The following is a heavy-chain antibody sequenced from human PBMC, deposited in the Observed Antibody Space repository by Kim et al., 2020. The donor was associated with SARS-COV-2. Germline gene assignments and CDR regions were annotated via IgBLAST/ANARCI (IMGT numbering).Heavy chain of an antibody. J-gene: IGHJ4*02. V-gene: IGHV3-30*04. D-gene: IGHD5-18*01. CDR1: GFTFSSYA. Sequence: GGSLRLSCAASGFTFSSYAMHWVRQAPGKGLEWVAVISYDGSNKYYADSVKGRFTISRDNSKNTLYLQMNSLTAEDTAVYYCARGYGPPAWSYFDYWGQGTLVTVSS. CDR3: ARGYGPPAWSYFDY. CDR2: ISYDGSNK.